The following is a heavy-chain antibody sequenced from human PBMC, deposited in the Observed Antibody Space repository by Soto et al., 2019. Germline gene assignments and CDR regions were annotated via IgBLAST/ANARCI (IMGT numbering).Heavy chain of an antibody. V-gene: IGHV4-39*01. J-gene: IGHJ3*02. CDR3: ASNGYSSGWSAGGAFDI. CDR2: IYYSGST. Sequence: SETLSLTCTVSGGSISSSSYYWGWIRQPPGKGLEWIGSIYYSGSTYYNPSLKSRVTISVDTSKNQFSLKLSSVTAADTAVYYCASNGYSSGWSAGGAFDIWGQGPMVTVSS. CDR1: GGSISSSSYY. D-gene: IGHD6-19*01.